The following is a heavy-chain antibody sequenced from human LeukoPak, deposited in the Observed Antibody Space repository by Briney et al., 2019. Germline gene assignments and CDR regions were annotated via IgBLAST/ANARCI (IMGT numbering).Heavy chain of an antibody. D-gene: IGHD3-22*01. V-gene: IGHV3-21*01. Sequence: GGSLRLSCAASGFTFSSYSMNWVRQAPGKGLEWVSSISSSRSYIYYADSVKGRFTISRDNAKNSLYLQMNSLRAEDTAVYYCARDARTEEWLLPLGFDYWGQGTLVTVSS. CDR1: GFTFSSYS. J-gene: IGHJ4*02. CDR3: ARDARTEEWLLPLGFDY. CDR2: ISSSRSYI.